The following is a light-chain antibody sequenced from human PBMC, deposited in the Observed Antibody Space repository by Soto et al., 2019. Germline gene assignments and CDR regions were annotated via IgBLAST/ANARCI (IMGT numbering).Light chain of an antibody. CDR3: QQYDNWPPLT. CDR1: RSVSSS. CDR2: GAS. Sequence: EIVMTQAPVTLSVSPGERATLSCRASRSVSSSLAWYQQKPGQAPRLLIYGASTRATGIPARCTGSGSGTESTLTISSLQSGDFAIYDCQQYDNWPPLTFGGGTKVEI. V-gene: IGKV3-15*01. J-gene: IGKJ4*01.